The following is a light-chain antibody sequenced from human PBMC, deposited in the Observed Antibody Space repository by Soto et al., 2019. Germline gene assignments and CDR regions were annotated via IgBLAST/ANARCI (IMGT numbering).Light chain of an antibody. CDR3: GTWDSRLRAGV. CDR1: SSNIGNNY. Sequence: QSVLTQPPSVSAAPGQKVTISCSGTSSNIGNNYVSWYQQLPGTAPKLLIYENNKRPSGIPDRFSGSKSGTSATLGITGLQTGDEADYYCGTWDSRLRAGVFGGGTKLTVL. J-gene: IGLJ3*02. CDR2: ENN. V-gene: IGLV1-51*02.